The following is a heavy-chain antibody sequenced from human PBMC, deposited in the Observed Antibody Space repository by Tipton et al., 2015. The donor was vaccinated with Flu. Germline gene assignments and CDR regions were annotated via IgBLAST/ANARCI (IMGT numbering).Heavy chain of an antibody. D-gene: IGHD5-24*01. V-gene: IGHV3-66*03. Sequence: LVQSGGGLIQPGGSLRLSCAASGFTVSSNYMSWVRQAPGKGLEWVSVIYSGGSTYYADSVKGRFTISRDNSKNTLYLQMNSLRAEDTAVYYCARDEIEMATITGLDYWGQGTLVTVSS. CDR3: ARDEIEMATITGLDY. J-gene: IGHJ4*02. CDR2: IYSGGST. CDR1: GFTVSSNY.